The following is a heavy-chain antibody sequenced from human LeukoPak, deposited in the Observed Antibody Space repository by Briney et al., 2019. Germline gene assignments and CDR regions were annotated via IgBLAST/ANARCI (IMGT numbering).Heavy chain of an antibody. D-gene: IGHD2-15*01. Sequence: PGGSLRLSCAASGFTFSSYAMSWVRQAPGKGLEWVSAISGSGDSTYYADSVKGRFTISRDNSKNTLYLQMNSLRAEDTAVYYCAKRDLGYCSGGSCYGFDYWGQGTLVTVSS. CDR1: GFTFSSYA. CDR2: ISGSGDST. V-gene: IGHV3-23*01. CDR3: AKRDLGYCSGGSCYGFDY. J-gene: IGHJ4*02.